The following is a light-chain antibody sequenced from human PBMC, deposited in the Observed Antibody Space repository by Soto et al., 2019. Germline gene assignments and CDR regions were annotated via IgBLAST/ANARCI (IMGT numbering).Light chain of an antibody. J-gene: IGKJ5*01. CDR3: QQYNNWPPIT. V-gene: IGKV1-39*01. CDR1: ASISNY. CDR2: AAS. Sequence: DIRMTQSPSSLSASVGDRVTSTCRASASISNYLNWYQQTPGKAPNLLIYAASSLQSGVPSRFSGSGSGTDFTLTISSLQSEDFAVYYCQQYNNWPPITFGQGTRLEIK.